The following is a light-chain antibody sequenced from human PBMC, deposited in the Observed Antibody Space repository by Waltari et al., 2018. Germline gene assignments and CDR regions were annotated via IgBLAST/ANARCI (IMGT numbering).Light chain of an antibody. Sequence: EIVMTQSPATLSVSPGERATLSCRASQALNTNLAWYQQKPGPAPRLLIYGASTRATGIPARFRGSGSGTEFTLTISSLQSEDFAVYYCQQYNSWPPYTFGQGTKLEIK. V-gene: IGKV3-15*01. J-gene: IGKJ2*01. CDR1: QALNTN. CDR2: GAS. CDR3: QQYNSWPPYT.